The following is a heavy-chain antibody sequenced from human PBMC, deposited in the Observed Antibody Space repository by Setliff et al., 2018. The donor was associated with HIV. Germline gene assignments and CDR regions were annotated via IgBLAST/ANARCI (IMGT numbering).Heavy chain of an antibody. CDR1: GYNFNAYG. CDR2: ISPYNGDT. J-gene: IGHJ1*01. CDR3: ARGISRDIYGYYRDEYFQH. V-gene: IGHV1-18*01. D-gene: IGHD3-22*01. Sequence: ASVKVSCKTSGYNFNAYGMSWVRQALGQGLEWMGWISPYNGDTRYAQKFQGRVTLTTDTTTSTAYLEVRTLRSDDTAVYYCARGISRDIYGYYRDEYFQHWGQGTLVTVSS.